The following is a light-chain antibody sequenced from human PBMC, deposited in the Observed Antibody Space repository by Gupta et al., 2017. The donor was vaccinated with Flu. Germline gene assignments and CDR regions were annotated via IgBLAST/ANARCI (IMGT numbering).Light chain of an antibody. V-gene: IGLV2-14*01. CDR1: SSDVCGSDY. J-gene: IGLJ1*01. CDR3: SSYTNSSTFYV. Sequence: QSALTQPASVSGSPGQSITISCTGTSSDVCGSDYVSWYQQHPGKAPKLIIYDVSNRPSGVSSRFSGSKSDNTASLTISGPQSEDETDYHCSSYTNSSTFYVFGTGTKVTVL. CDR2: DVS.